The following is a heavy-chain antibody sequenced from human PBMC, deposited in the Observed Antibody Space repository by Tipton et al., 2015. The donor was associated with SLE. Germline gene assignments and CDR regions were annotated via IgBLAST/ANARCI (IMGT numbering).Heavy chain of an antibody. CDR1: GYSISSSYY. CDR3: ATTPAWGSGAFHI. Sequence: GLVKPSETLSLTCVVPGYSISSSYYWGWIRQPPGKGLEWIGYISYSGSTNYNPSVRSRVSISLDTSKNQFSLKLSSVTAADTALYYCATTPAWGSGAFHIWGQGTMVIVSS. CDR2: ISYSGST. V-gene: IGHV4-61*05. D-gene: IGHD7-27*01. J-gene: IGHJ3*02.